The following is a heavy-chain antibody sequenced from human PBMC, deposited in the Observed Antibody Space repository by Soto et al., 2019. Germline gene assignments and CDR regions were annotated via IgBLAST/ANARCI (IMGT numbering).Heavy chain of an antibody. CDR1: GGTFSSHA. D-gene: IGHD2-21*02. Sequence: QVQLVQSGAEVKKPGSSVKVSCKTSGGTFSSHALTWLRQAPGQGLEWMGGIIPMFGTTYTSQKFQGRVAISAYETTSTLELSSLRSEDTAVYFCARCDVCYPGGDDAFDLWGQGTTVSVSS. CDR2: IIPMFGTT. CDR3: ARCDVCYPGGDDAFDL. J-gene: IGHJ3*01. V-gene: IGHV1-69*01.